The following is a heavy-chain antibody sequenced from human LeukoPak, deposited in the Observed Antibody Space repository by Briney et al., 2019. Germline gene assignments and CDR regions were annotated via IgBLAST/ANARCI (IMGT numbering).Heavy chain of an antibody. D-gene: IGHD2-15*01. Sequence: LAGGSLRLSCAASGFTFNSCWMQGLRQARGEGLVWVSRIDDDGETIDYADSVEGGFTIATDNAKATLYLQKSSLRDEDTAVYYSVSDLCRGDDQWGRGTLVTVSS. CDR2: IDDDGETI. V-gene: IGHV3-74*01. CDR1: GFTFNSCW. J-gene: IGHJ5*02. CDR3: VSDLCRGDDQ.